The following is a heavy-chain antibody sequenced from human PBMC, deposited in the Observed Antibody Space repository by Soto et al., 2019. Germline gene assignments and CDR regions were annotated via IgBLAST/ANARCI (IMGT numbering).Heavy chain of an antibody. CDR3: AILHYGSDRYYTAVSWFDH. J-gene: IGHJ5*02. Sequence: SETLSLTCAVSGYCLSSAYYWCSIRQPPGKGLQWIGSVYYTGSTDYNPSLKSRVTISVDTSKNQFSLKLSSVTAADTAVYYCAILHYGSDRYYTAVSWFDHRGQGRLLTVS. V-gene: IGHV4-38-2*01. CDR2: VYYTGST. CDR1: GYCLSSAYY. D-gene: IGHD3-10*01.